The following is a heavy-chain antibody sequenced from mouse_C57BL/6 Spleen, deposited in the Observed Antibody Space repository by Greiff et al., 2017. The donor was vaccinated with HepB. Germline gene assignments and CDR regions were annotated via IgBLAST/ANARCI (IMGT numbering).Heavy chain of an antibody. J-gene: IGHJ2*01. CDR1: GYTFTDYY. Sequence: VQLQQSGAELVRPGASVKLSCKASGYTFTDYYINWVKQRPGQGLEWIARIYPGSGNTYYNEKFKGKATLTAEKSSSTAYMQLSSLTSEDSAVYFCATVVAKGYYFDYWGQGTTLTVSS. V-gene: IGHV1-76*01. CDR2: IYPGSGNT. CDR3: ATVVAKGYYFDY. D-gene: IGHD1-1*01.